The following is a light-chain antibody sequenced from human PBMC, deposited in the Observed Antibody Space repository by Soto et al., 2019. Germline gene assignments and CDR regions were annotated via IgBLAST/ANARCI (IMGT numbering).Light chain of an antibody. CDR3: LSYINYNTYV. V-gene: IGLV2-14*01. Sequence: QSALTQPASVSGSPGQSITISCTGSNSDVGTYDYVSWYQQHPGKTPKLIIYDVTNRPSGVSSRFSGSNSGNTASLTISGLQHEDEAHYHCLSYINYNTYVFGTGTKVTVL. CDR1: NSDVGTYDY. J-gene: IGLJ1*01. CDR2: DVT.